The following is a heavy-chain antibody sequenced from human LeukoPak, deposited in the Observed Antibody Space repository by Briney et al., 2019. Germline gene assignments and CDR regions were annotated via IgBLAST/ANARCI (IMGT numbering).Heavy chain of an antibody. CDR2: ISSSSSYI. Sequence: PGGSLRLSCAASGFTFSSYSMNWVRQAPGKGLEWVSSISSSSSYIYYADSVKGRFTISRDNAKNSLYLQMNSLRAEDTAVYYCARSIVKRYQYLNDGPYNWFDPWGQGTLVTVSS. V-gene: IGHV3-21*01. J-gene: IGHJ5*02. CDR1: GFTFSSYS. CDR3: ARSIVKRYQYLNDGPYNWFDP. D-gene: IGHD1-1*01.